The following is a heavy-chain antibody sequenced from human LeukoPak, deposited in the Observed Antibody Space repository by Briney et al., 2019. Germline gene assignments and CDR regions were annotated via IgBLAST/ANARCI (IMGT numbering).Heavy chain of an antibody. J-gene: IGHJ4*02. D-gene: IGHD3-10*01. CDR1: GFTFDDYA. CDR2: ISWNSGSI. CDR3: ARGIYYGSGSYQIGY. Sequence: GGSLRLSCAASGFTFDDYAVHWVRQAPGKGLEWVSGISWNSGSIGYADSVKGRFTISRDNSKNTLYLQMNSLRAEDTAVYYCARGIYYGSGSYQIGYWGQGTLVTVSS. V-gene: IGHV3-9*01.